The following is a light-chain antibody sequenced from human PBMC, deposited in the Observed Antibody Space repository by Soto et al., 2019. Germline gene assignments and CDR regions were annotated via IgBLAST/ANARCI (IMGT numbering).Light chain of an antibody. CDR1: QSIGSF. CDR3: QQYESYWT. V-gene: IGKV1-5*03. J-gene: IGKJ1*01. Sequence: DIQMTQSPSTLSASVGDRVTITCRASQSIGSFLAWYQQKPGKTPKLLIYKASNLEGGVTSRFSGSGSGTEFTLTISSLQPDDFATYYCQQYESYWTFGQGTKVDMK. CDR2: KAS.